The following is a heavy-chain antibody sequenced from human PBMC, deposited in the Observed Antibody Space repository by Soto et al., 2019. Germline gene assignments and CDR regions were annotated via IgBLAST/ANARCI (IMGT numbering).Heavy chain of an antibody. CDR1: GGSFSGYF. Sequence: QVQLQQWGAGLLKPSETLALTCAVYGGSFSGYFFYWIRQPPGKGLECIGEIKPSGSINYNPSLKSRVTISVDRSKNQFSLSLSSVTAADTAVYYCATIVGATTEIRGSPRDSWGQGTLVTVSS. CDR2: IKPSGSI. V-gene: IGHV4-34*02. J-gene: IGHJ4*02. D-gene: IGHD3-10*01. CDR3: ATIVGATTEIRGSPRDS.